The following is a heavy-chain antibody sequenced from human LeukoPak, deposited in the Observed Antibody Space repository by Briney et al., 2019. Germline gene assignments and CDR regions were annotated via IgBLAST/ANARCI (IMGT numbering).Heavy chain of an antibody. CDR3: AKDESGWYSQFSYYYMDV. D-gene: IGHD6-19*01. CDR2: ITGRADKT. V-gene: IGHV3-23*01. CDR1: GFTFKNYA. J-gene: IGHJ6*03. Sequence: GGCLRVSCVGFGFTFKNYAMNWVRQAPGKGLEWVAGITGRADKTYYAESVKGRFTISRDNSNNTLHLQMNSLRVDDTAVYYCAKDESGWYSQFSYYYMDVWGIGTTVTVSS.